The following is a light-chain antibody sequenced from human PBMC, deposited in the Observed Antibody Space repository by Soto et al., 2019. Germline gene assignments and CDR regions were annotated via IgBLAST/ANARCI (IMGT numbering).Light chain of an antibody. Sequence: QSALTQPASVSGSPGQSITISCTGTNSDVGAYNYVSWYQQHPGKAPKLMISDVSRRPSGVSNRFSGSKFGNTASLTISGLQADDEADYYCSSYTTSTIVVFGGGTKLTVL. CDR2: DVS. CDR1: NSDVGAYNY. J-gene: IGLJ2*01. CDR3: SSYTTSTIVV. V-gene: IGLV2-14*03.